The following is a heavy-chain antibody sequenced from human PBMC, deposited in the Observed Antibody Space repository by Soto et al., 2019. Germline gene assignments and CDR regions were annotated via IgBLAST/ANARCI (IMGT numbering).Heavy chain of an antibody. CDR3: ARQGGRGGGSDY. CDR1: VYKFTDYW. J-gene: IGHJ4*02. Sequence: PGESLKISCKASVYKFTDYWIAWVRQMPGKGLEWMGIIYVGDSETRYSPSFQGQVTISADKSITTAYLQWSSLKASDTAIYYCARQGGRGGGSDYWGQGTPVTVSS. D-gene: IGHD3-10*01. V-gene: IGHV5-51*01. CDR2: IYVGDSET.